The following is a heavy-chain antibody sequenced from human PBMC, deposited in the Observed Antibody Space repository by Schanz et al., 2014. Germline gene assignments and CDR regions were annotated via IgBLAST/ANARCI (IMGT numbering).Heavy chain of an antibody. CDR3: ASSGAGYSSSWDFDY. Sequence: QVQLVQSGAEVKKPGASVKVSCKTSGYTFTDYPINWVRQAPGQRLEWMGWINAGTGNTEYSQKFQGRVTITRDTSASTAYMELTSLRSEDTAVYYCASSGAGYSSSWDFDYWGQGTLVTVSS. CDR1: GYTFTDYP. CDR2: INAGTGNT. V-gene: IGHV1-3*01. D-gene: IGHD6-13*01. J-gene: IGHJ4*02.